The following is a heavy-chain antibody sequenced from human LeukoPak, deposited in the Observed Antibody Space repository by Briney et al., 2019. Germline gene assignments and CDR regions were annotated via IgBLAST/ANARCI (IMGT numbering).Heavy chain of an antibody. V-gene: IGHV1-18*01. CDR3: ARTDCSSTSCYSIGPFDY. CDR1: GYTFTSYG. D-gene: IGHD2-2*01. Sequence: GASVEVSCKASGYTFTSYGISWVRQAPGQGLEWMGWISAYNGNTNYAQKLQGRVTMTTDTSTSTAYMELRSLRSDDTAVYYCARTDCSSTSCYSIGPFDYWGQGTLVTVSS. CDR2: ISAYNGNT. J-gene: IGHJ4*02.